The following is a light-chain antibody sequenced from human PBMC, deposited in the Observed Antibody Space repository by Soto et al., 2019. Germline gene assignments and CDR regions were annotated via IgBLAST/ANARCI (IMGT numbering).Light chain of an antibody. Sequence: QSSLTQPASLSGSPGQSITISCTGTISNVGSYKLVSWYQQHPGKAPKLMIFEVNKRPSGVSNRFSGSKSGNTASLTISGLKVEDEADYYCCSSGGSTPYVFGTGTKVTVL. J-gene: IGLJ1*01. CDR1: ISNVGSYKL. CDR2: EVN. V-gene: IGLV2-23*02. CDR3: CSSGGSTPYV.